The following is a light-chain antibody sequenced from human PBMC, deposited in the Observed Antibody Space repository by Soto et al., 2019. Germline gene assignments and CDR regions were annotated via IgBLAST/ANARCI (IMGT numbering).Light chain of an antibody. V-gene: IGLV2-14*01. Sequence: QSVLTQPASVSGSPGQSITISCTGTSSDVSAYNYVSWYQQHPGKAPKLMIYEVSNRPSGVSNRFSGSKSGNTASLTISGLQAEDEADYYCNSYTSIHTHVFGTGTKLTVL. J-gene: IGLJ1*01. CDR1: SSDVSAYNY. CDR3: NSYTSIHTHV. CDR2: EVS.